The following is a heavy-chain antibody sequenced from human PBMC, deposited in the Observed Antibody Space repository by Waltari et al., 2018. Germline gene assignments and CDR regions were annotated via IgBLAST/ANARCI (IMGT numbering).Heavy chain of an antibody. CDR3: ARVWGTYDSSGDDAFDI. CDR2: IYTSGST. CDR1: GGSISSGSYY. J-gene: IGHJ3*02. V-gene: IGHV4-61*02. Sequence: QVQLQESGPGLVKPSPTLSLTCTVSGGSISSGSYYLSWIRPPAGKGLEWIGRIYTSGSTNYNPSLKSRVTISVDTSKNQFSLKLSSVTAADTAVYYCARVWGTYDSSGDDAFDIWGQGTMVTVSS. D-gene: IGHD3-22*01.